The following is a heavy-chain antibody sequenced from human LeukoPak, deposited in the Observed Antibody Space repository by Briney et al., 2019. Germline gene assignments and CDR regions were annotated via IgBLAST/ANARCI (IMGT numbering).Heavy chain of an antibody. CDR1: GGSISSYY. V-gene: IGHV4-59*01. CDR3: ARVTGDTAFDI. J-gene: IGHJ3*02. D-gene: IGHD7-27*01. CDR2: IYYSGST. Sequence: PSETLSLTCTVSGGSISSYYWRWIRQPPGKGLEWIGYIYYSGSTNYNPSLKSRVTISVDTSKNQFSLKLSSVTAADTAVYYCARVTGDTAFDIWGQGTMVTVSS.